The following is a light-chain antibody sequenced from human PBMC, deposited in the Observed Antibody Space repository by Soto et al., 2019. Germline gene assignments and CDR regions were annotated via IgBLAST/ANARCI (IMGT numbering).Light chain of an antibody. CDR1: TGYD. V-gene: IGLV1-40*01. CDR3: QSYDSSLSGWV. CDR2: DNS. Sequence: QAVVTQPPSVSGAPGQRVTISCTGSTGYDVHWYQQFPGTAPKLLIHDNSIRPSGVPDRFSGSKSGTSASLAITGPQAEDEADYYCQSYDSSLSGWVFGGGTKLTVL. J-gene: IGLJ3*02.